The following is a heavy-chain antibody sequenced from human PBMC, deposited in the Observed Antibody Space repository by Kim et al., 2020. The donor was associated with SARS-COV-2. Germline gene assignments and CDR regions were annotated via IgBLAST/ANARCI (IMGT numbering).Heavy chain of an antibody. CDR3: ARKGRNYYGSGSYFAY. D-gene: IGHD3-10*01. V-gene: IGHV4-34*01. J-gene: IGHJ4*02. Sequence: LKSRVTISVDTSKNQFSLKLSSVTAADTAVYYCARKGRNYYGSGSYFAYWGQGTLVTVSS.